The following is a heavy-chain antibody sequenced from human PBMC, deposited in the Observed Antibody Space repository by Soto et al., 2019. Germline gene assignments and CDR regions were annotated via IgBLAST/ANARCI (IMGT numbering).Heavy chain of an antibody. Sequence: PSETLSLTCTVSGGSIGTYYWSWIRQPPGKGLEWIGYVFYSGSANYNPSLKSRVTMSVDTSKNQFSLTLTSINTADTAVYYCARSSNWFLSXFDYWGPGILVTVSS. CDR2: VFYSGSA. J-gene: IGHJ4*02. D-gene: IGHD6-13*01. V-gene: IGHV4-59*01. CDR3: ARSSNWFLSXFDY. CDR1: GGSIGTYY.